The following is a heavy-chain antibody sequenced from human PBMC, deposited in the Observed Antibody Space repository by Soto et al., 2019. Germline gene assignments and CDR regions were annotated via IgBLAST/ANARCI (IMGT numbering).Heavy chain of an antibody. Sequence: EVQLVESGGGLVKPGGSLRLSCAACGFTFSNAWMSWVRQAPGKGLEWVGRINSKTDGGTTDYAAPVKGRFTISRDDSKNTLYLQMNSLKTEDTAVYYCTTDLGNIVATSSWGQGTLVTVSS. CDR1: GFTFSNAW. CDR3: TTDLGNIVATSS. V-gene: IGHV3-15*01. CDR2: INSKTDGGTT. D-gene: IGHD5-12*01. J-gene: IGHJ4*02.